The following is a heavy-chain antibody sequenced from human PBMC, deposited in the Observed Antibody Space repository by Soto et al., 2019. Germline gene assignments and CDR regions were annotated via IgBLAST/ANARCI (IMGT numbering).Heavy chain of an antibody. Sequence: ASVKVSCKVSGYTFTSYGISWVRQAPGQGLEWMGWISAYNGNTNYAQKLQGRVTMTTDTSTSTAYMELRSLRSDDTAVYYCARVLGSSGYRKKDAFDIWGQGTMVTVSS. CDR2: ISAYNGNT. CDR1: GYTFTSYG. CDR3: ARVLGSSGYRKKDAFDI. V-gene: IGHV1-18*04. D-gene: IGHD3-22*01. J-gene: IGHJ3*02.